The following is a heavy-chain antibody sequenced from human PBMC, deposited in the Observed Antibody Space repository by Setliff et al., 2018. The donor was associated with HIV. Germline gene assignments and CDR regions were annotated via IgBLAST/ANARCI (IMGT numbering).Heavy chain of an antibody. D-gene: IGHD3-16*01. J-gene: IGHJ3*02. Sequence: SETLSLTCTVSGGSISSYYWSWIRQPPGKGLEWIGYIYTGGSTNYNPSLKSRVTISVDTSKSQFSLKLNSVTAADTAVYYCARELGASPHDVFDIWGQGTMVT. CDR2: IYTGGST. CDR3: ARELGASPHDVFDI. CDR1: GGSISSYY. V-gene: IGHV4-4*08.